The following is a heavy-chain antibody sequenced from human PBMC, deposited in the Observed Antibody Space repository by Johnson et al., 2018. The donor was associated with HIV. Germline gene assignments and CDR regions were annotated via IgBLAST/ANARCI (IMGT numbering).Heavy chain of an antibody. CDR1: GFGFSRYG. CDR2: INWNGGST. D-gene: IGHD3-3*01. CDR3: ARDMRWSKAFDI. J-gene: IGHJ3*02. V-gene: IGHV3-20*04. Sequence: VQLVESGGGVVQPGRSLRASCAASGFGFSRYGMSWVRQAPGKGLEWVSGINWNGGSTGYADSVKGRFTISRDNAKNSLYLQMNSLRAEDTALYYCARDMRWSKAFDIWGQGTMVTVSS.